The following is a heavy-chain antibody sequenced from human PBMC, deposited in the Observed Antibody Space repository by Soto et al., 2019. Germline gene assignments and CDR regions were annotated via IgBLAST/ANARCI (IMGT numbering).Heavy chain of an antibody. CDR2: IIPIFGTA. D-gene: IGHD2-2*01. CDR1: GGTVCSYA. CDR3: ASFYCSSTSCDDRFDP. J-gene: IGHJ5*02. V-gene: IGHV1-69*01. Sequence: SVKVSYNASGGTVCSYAISLVRHPPGQGLEWMGGIIPIFGTANYAQKFQGRVTITADESTSTAYMELSSLRSEDTAVYYCASFYCSSTSCDDRFDPWGQGTLVTVSS.